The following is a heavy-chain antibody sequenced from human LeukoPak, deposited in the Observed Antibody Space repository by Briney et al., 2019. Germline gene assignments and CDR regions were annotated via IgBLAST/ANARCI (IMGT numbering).Heavy chain of an antibody. CDR3: ARDLGYYDSSGYYLDAFDI. CDR2: ISSSSSYI. Sequence: GVSLRLSCAASGFTFSSYSMNWVRQAPGKGLEWVSSISSSSSYIYYADSVKGRFTISRDNAKNSLYLQMNSLRAEDTAVYYCARDLGYYDSSGYYLDAFDIWGQGTMVTVSS. D-gene: IGHD3-22*01. V-gene: IGHV3-21*01. CDR1: GFTFSSYS. J-gene: IGHJ3*02.